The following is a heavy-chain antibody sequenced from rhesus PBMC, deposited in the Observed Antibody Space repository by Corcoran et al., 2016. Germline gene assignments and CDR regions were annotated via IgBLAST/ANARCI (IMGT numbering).Heavy chain of an antibody. CDR3: AIQQSTGGVPYYFDF. J-gene: IGHJ4*01. CDR1: GAPINVYYY. CDR2: IYGTRPTT. V-gene: IGHV4-143*01. D-gene: IGHD3-34*01. Sequence: QVPLQESGPGLVKPSETLSLTCPVSGAPINVYYYWSSLRQPTGQGLEWIGGIYGTRPTTYHNPSLKSRVTISNDTSKNQCSLKLSLATAAAAAVYPRAIQQSTGGVPYYFDFWGQGVLVTVSS.